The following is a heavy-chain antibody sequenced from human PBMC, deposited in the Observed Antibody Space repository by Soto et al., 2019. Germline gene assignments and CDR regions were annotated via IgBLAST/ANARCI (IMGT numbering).Heavy chain of an antibody. D-gene: IGHD1-1*01. V-gene: IGHV1-3*01. CDR1: GYTFTSYA. J-gene: IGHJ5*02. CDR3: ARHNSQWPNWFDP. Sequence: ASVKVSCKASGYTFTSYAMHWVRQAPGQRLEWMGWINAGNGNTKYSQKFQGRVTMTTDTSTSTAYMELKSLRSDDTAVYYCARHNSQWPNWFDPWGQGTLVTVSS. CDR2: INAGNGNT.